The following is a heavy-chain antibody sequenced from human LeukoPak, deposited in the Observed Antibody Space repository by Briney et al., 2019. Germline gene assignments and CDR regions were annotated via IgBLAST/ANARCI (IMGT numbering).Heavy chain of an antibody. CDR2: TYYRSKWYN. D-gene: IGHD3-3*01. CDR3: ARGYTYYDFWSGYRPDAFDI. CDR1: GDSVSSNSAA. J-gene: IGHJ3*02. Sequence: SQTLSLTCAISGDSVSSNSAAWNWIRQSPSRGLEWLGRTYYRSKWYNDYAVSVKSRITINPDTSKNQFSLQLTSVTPEDTALYYCARGYTYYDFWSGYRPDAFDIWGQGTMVTVSS. V-gene: IGHV6-1*01.